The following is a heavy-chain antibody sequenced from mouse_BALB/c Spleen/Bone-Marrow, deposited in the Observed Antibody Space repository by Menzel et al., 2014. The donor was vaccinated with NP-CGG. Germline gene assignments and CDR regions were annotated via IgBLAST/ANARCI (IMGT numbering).Heavy chain of an antibody. V-gene: IGHV1-20*02. J-gene: IGHJ3*01. CDR1: GCSFTTYF. CDR3: ARAGDFDGFAH. Sequence: EVKLEESGAELVKPGASVKISCKASGCSFTTYFMHWVKLRHGKSLEWIGRINPCNGDTYYNEKFKGKATLTVDKSSSTPHMELRSLAAEVSADYDCARAGDFDGFAHWGSRTLGTVSA. CDR2: INPCNGDT.